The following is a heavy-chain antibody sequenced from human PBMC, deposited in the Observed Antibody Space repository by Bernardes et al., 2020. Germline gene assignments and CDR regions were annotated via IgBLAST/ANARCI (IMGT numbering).Heavy chain of an antibody. CDR2: ISSSSSYT. D-gene: IGHD2-21*01. CDR3: ARDLGRRGRDGYNAFDY. J-gene: IGHJ4*02. CDR1: GFTFSDYY. Sequence: AESLSLSCAASGFTFSDYYMSWIRQAPGKGLEWVSYISSSSSYTNYADSVKGRFTISRDNAKNSLYLQMNSLRAEDTAVYYCARDLGRRGRDGYNAFDYWGQGTLVTVSS. V-gene: IGHV3-11*06.